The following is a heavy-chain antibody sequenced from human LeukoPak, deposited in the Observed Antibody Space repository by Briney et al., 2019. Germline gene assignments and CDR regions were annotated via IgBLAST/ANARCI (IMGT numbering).Heavy chain of an antibody. CDR1: GFTFSSYW. CDR3: ARETTGGSCFSSTCDYFDY. J-gene: IGHJ4*02. D-gene: IGHD2-15*01. V-gene: IGHV3-7*01. Sequence: PGGSLRLSCAASGFTFSSYWMSWFRQAPGKGLEWVANIKEDGSEKYYVDSVKGRFTFSRDNAKNSLYLQMNSLRAEDTAVYYCARETTGGSCFSSTCDYFDYWGQGTLVTVSS. CDR2: IKEDGSEK.